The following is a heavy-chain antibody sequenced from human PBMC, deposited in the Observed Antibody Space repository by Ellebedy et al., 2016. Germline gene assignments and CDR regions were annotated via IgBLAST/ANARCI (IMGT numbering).Heavy chain of an antibody. Sequence: SETLSLTCSVSGGSISSFYWSWIRQPPRKGLEWIGNIYYSGSTNYNPSLKSRVSISVDTSKNQFSLKLSSVTAADTAVYYCAALQWLAPAWYFDLWGRGTLVTVSS. J-gene: IGHJ2*01. CDR3: AALQWLAPAWYFDL. D-gene: IGHD6-19*01. CDR1: GGSISSFY. CDR2: IYYSGST. V-gene: IGHV4-59*08.